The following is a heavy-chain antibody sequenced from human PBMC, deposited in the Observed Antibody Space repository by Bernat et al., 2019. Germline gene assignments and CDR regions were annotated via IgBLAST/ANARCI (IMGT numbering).Heavy chain of an antibody. Sequence: QVQLLQSGTDVKKPGASLRVSCKASGYTFINYGITWVRQPPGQGLEWMGWINPYNGNTNYAQTVQGRVTMTTDTSTSTAYMEMTSLRSDDTAVYYCAAAPSQVPAANIWFDPWGQGTLVTVSS. CDR3: AAAPSQVPAANIWFDP. CDR2: INPYNGNT. V-gene: IGHV1-18*01. CDR1: GYTFINYG. J-gene: IGHJ5*01. D-gene: IGHD2-2*01.